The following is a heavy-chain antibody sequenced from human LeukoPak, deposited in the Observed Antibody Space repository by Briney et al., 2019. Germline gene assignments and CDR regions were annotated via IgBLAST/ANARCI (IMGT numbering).Heavy chain of an antibody. D-gene: IGHD3-16*01. CDR3: ARELHGGYFDY. Sequence: ASVKVSCKASGYTFTSYYMHWVRQAPGQGLEWMGIINPSGGSTNYAQKFQGRVTMTGDTSTSTVYVELGSMRSEDTAMYYCARELHGGYFDYWGQGTLVAVSS. CDR1: GYTFTSYY. J-gene: IGHJ4*02. V-gene: IGHV1-46*01. CDR2: INPSGGST.